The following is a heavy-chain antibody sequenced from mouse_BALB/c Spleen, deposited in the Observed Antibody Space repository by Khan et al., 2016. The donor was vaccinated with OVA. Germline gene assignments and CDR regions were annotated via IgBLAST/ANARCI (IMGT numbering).Heavy chain of an antibody. V-gene: IGHV1S136*01. J-gene: IGHJ3*01. D-gene: IGHD4-1*01. Sequence: VRLQQSGPELVEPGASVKMSCKASGYTFTNYVIHWVKQKPGQGLEWIGYINPDNAGTRYNEKFKVKATLTSDISSTSAYMELLSLTSEDSAVYYAAREASSWDFSFPYWGQGTLVTVSA. CDR3: AREASSWDFSFPY. CDR1: GYTFTNYV. CDR2: INPDNAGT.